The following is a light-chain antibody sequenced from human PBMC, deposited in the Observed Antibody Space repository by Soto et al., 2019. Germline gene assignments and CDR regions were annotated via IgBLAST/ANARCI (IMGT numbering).Light chain of an antibody. Sequence: QLVRTQPPSVSGAPGQRVTISCTGSSSNIGAGFDVHWYQQLPGTAPRLLIYANTHRPSGVPDRISGSKSGTSASLAITGLQAEDEADYYCQSYDSSLSTYVFGTGTKLTVL. J-gene: IGLJ1*01. V-gene: IGLV1-40*01. CDR3: QSYDSSLSTYV. CDR2: ANT. CDR1: SSNIGAGFD.